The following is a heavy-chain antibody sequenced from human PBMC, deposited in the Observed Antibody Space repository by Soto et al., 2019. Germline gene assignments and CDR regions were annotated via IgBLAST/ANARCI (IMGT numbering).Heavy chain of an antibody. CDR2: INHSGST. D-gene: IGHD3-16*01. Sequence: PSETLSLTRAVYGGSFCGYYWSWIRKPPGKGLEWIGEINHSGSTNYNPSLKSRVTISVDTSKNQFSLKLSSVTAADTAVYYCARRDGGGGDAFDIWGQGTMVTVSS. J-gene: IGHJ3*02. CDR1: GGSFCGYY. V-gene: IGHV4-34*01. CDR3: ARRDGGGGDAFDI.